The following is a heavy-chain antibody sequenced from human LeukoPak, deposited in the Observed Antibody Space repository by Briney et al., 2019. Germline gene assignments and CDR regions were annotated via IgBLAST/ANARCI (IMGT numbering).Heavy chain of an antibody. CDR3: ARDLDYYDSSGFDY. D-gene: IGHD3-22*01. V-gene: IGHV3-33*08. CDR2: ISYDGSNK. Sequence: GGSLRLSCAASGFTFSSYSMNWVRQAPGKGLEWVAVISYDGSNKYYADSVKGRFTISRDNAKNSLYLQMNSLRAEDTAVYYCARDLDYYDSSGFDYWGQGTLVTVSS. CDR1: GFTFSSYS. J-gene: IGHJ4*02.